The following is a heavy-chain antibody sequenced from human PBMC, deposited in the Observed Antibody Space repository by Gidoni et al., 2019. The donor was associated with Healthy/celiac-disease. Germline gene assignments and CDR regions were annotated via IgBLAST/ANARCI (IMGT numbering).Heavy chain of an antibody. J-gene: IGHJ4*02. CDR3: AKEPENHVPSDY. CDR2: ISGSVGST. Sequence: EVQLVESGGGLVQPGGSLRLSCAAAGITFSSYAMSWVRQAPGKGRGAVSSISGSVGSTYSADSVKGRFTISRDNSKNTLYLQMNSLRAEDTSVYCCAKEPENHVPSDYWGQGTLVTVSS. V-gene: IGHV3-23*04. CDR1: GITFSSYA.